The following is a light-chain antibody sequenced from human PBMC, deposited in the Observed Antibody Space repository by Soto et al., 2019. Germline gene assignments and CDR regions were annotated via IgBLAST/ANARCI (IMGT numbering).Light chain of an antibody. J-gene: IGKJ2*01. CDR2: SAS. Sequence: EIVMTQSPATLSVSPGERATLSCRASQSVSREVAWYQQKPGQPPRLLIYSASTRATGVPARFSGSGSETEFSLTISSLHFEDFAVYYCQQSKNWPPEYTFGQGTKLEI. CDR3: QQSKNWPPEYT. V-gene: IGKV3-15*01. CDR1: QSVSRE.